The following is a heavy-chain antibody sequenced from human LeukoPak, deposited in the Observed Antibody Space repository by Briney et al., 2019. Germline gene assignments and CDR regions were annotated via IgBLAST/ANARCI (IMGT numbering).Heavy chain of an antibody. CDR1: GGSITFGSYY. Sequence: SETLSLTCTVSGGSITFGSYYWTWIRQPAGRGLEWIGRIYTSGRTFYNPSLKSRVTISMDTPMNQFSLRLNSVTAADTAVYYCARARVIPASFDDWGQGALVTVSS. J-gene: IGHJ4*02. CDR3: ARARVIPASFDD. CDR2: IYTSGRT. V-gene: IGHV4-61*02. D-gene: IGHD3-16*02.